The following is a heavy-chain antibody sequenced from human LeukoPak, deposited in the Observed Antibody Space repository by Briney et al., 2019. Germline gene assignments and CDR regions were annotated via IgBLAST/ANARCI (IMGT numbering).Heavy chain of an antibody. D-gene: IGHD5-18*01. CDR2: ISGSGSST. Sequence: GGSLRLSCAASGFTFTTYAMNWVRQAPGKGLEWVSAISGSGSSTYYADSVKGRFTISRDNSKNTLYLQMNSLRAEDTAVYYCAKAVDTAMSALFDYWGQGTLVTVSS. V-gene: IGHV3-23*01. CDR3: AKAVDTAMSALFDY. J-gene: IGHJ4*02. CDR1: GFTFTTYA.